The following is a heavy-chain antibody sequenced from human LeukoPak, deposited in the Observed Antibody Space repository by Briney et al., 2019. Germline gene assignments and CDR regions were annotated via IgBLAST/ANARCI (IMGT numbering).Heavy chain of an antibody. D-gene: IGHD5-24*01. Sequence: PSETLSLTCAVSGGSISGSNWWSWVRQSPGKGLEWIGEIFHSGGTNHNPSLKSRVTISVDKSKNQFSLKLSFVTAADTAVYFCARSPIPVMATIDVGGFDIWGQGTVVTVSS. J-gene: IGHJ3*02. CDR1: GGSISGSNW. CDR2: IFHSGGT. V-gene: IGHV4-4*02. CDR3: ARSPIPVMATIDVGGFDI.